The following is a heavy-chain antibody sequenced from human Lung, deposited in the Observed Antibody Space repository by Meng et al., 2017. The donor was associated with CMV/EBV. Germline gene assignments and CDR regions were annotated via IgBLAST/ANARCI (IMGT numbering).Heavy chain of an antibody. CDR2: IIPIFGTA. J-gene: IGHJ6*04. D-gene: IGHD6-6*01. CDR3: ARDRASIAAPGDYYYGMDV. CDR1: GGTFSSYA. Sequence: SVKVSCKASGGTFSSYAISWVRQAPGQGLEWMGGIIPIFGTANYAQKFQGRVTITTDESTSTAYMELSSLRSEDTAVYYCARDRASIAAPGDYYYGMDVWGKGTXVTVSS. V-gene: IGHV1-69*05.